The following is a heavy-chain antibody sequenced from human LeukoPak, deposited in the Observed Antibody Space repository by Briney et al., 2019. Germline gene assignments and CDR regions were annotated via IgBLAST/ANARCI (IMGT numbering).Heavy chain of an antibody. Sequence: SVKVSCKASGGTFSSYAISWVRQAPGQGLEWMGGIIPIFGTANYAQKFQGRVTITTDESTSTAYMELSSLRSEDTAVYYCAHTAVVAAALDYYYYYMDVWGKGTTVTVSS. CDR3: AHTAVVAAALDYYYYYMDV. CDR2: IIPIFGTA. D-gene: IGHD2-15*01. J-gene: IGHJ6*03. CDR1: GGTFSSYA. V-gene: IGHV1-69*05.